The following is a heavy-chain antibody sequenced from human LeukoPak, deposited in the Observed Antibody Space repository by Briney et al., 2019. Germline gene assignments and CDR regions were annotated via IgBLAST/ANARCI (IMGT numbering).Heavy chain of an antibody. CDR2: ISSSSSYI. CDR1: GFTFSSYW. CDR3: ARAVGGGSGSYF. Sequence: GGSLRLSCAASGFTFSSYWMSWVRQAPGKGLEWVSSISSSSSYIYYADSVKGRFTISRDNAKNSLYLQMNSLRAEDTAVYYCARAVGGGSGSYFWGQGTLVTVSS. J-gene: IGHJ4*02. V-gene: IGHV3-21*01. D-gene: IGHD3-10*01.